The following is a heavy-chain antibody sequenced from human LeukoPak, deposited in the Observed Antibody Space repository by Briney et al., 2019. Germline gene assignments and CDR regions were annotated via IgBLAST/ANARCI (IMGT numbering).Heavy chain of an antibody. CDR3: AKDLNQGLWD. CDR1: GFTFSSYA. J-gene: IGHJ4*02. V-gene: IGHV3-23*01. D-gene: IGHD3-16*01. Sequence: GGSLRLSCAASGFTFSSYAMSWVRQAPGKGLEWVSAVSGSGGSTYYADSVRGRFTVSRDNSKNTLYLQMNSLRAEDTAVYYCAKDLNQGLWDWGQGTLVTVSS. CDR2: VSGSGGST.